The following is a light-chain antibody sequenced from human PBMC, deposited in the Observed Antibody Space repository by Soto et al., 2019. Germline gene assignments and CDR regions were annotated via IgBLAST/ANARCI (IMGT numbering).Light chain of an antibody. Sequence: ESMLTQSPATLSLSPGERATLSCRASQSVRSYLAWYQQKPGQAPRLLIYDASNRAPGIPASFSGSGSWTGFTPTISSLEPDDFAVYYCQQRSSCPRITFGQGARLDI. J-gene: IGKJ5*01. CDR1: QSVRSY. V-gene: IGKV3-11*01. CDR2: DAS. CDR3: QQRSSCPRIT.